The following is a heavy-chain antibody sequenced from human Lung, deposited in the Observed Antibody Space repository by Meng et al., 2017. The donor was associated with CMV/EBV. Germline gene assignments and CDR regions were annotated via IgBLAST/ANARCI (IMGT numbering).Heavy chain of an antibody. CDR2: IKQNGSEK. D-gene: IGHD1-26*01. V-gene: IGHV3-7*01. Sequence: GGSLRLSCAASRFTFSNFWLSWVRQAPGKGLEWVANIKQNGSEKSYVDSVKGRFTTSRDNAKNSLYLKMNSLRAEDTAVYYCASGPKAHSGGYSPQVGGYYYGMDDXGQGXTVTVSS. J-gene: IGHJ6*02. CDR1: RFTFSNFW. CDR3: ASGPKAHSGGYSPQVGGYYYGMDD.